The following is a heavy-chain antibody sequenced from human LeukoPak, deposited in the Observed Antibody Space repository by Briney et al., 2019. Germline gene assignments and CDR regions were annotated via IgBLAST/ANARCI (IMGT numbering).Heavy chain of an antibody. CDR3: AKDRRVRGRSSPDH. Sequence: GGSLRLSCAGSGITLAYYGMHWVRQAPGKGLEWVTLISHDGNNKYYADSVKGRFTISRDNSKNMLYLQMNRLRAEDTAVYYCAKDRRVRGRSSPDHWGQGTLVTVSS. V-gene: IGHV3-30*18. D-gene: IGHD2-2*01. J-gene: IGHJ4*02. CDR2: ISHDGNNK. CDR1: GITLAYYG.